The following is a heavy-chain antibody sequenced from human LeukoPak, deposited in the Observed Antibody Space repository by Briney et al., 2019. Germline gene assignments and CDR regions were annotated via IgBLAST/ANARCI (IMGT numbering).Heavy chain of an antibody. D-gene: IGHD2-15*01. CDR1: GGSISSGDYY. J-gene: IGHJ5*02. CDR2: TYYSGST. CDR3: ARGVGEVWFDP. Sequence: SQTLSLTCTVSGGSISSGDYYWSWIPPPPGKGLEWLGYTYYSGSTYYNPSLNRRATISVDTFKHQFFLQLSSVTAATTAVYYCARGVGEVWFDPWGQGTLVTVSS. V-gene: IGHV4-30-4*08.